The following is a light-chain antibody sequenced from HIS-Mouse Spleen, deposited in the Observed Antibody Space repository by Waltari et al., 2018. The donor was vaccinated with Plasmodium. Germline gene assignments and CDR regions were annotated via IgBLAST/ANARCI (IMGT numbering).Light chain of an antibody. Sequence: SYELTQPPSVSVSPGQTASITCSGDKLGDKYACWYQQKPGQSPVLVIYQDSKRPSGIPERFSGSNSGNTATLTISGTQAMDEADYYCQAWDSSTDSVFGTGTKFTVL. J-gene: IGLJ1*01. V-gene: IGLV3-1*01. CDR3: QAWDSSTDSV. CDR2: QDS. CDR1: KLGDKY.